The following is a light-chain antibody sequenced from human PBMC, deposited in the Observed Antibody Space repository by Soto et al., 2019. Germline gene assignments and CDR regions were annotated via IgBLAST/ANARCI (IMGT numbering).Light chain of an antibody. V-gene: IGLV2-14*01. J-gene: IGLJ2*01. CDR2: DVS. Sequence: QSALTQPASVSGSPGQSITISCTGTSSDVGGYNYVSWYQQHPGKAPQLMIYDVSNRPSGVSNRFSGSKSGNTASLTISGLQAEDEADYYGSSYTSSSTLDNVVFGGGTKRTVX. CDR3: SSYTSSSTLDNVV. CDR1: SSDVGGYNY.